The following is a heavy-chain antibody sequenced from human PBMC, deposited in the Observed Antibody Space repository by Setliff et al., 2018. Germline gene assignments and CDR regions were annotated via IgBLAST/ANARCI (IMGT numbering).Heavy chain of an antibody. V-gene: IGHV1-18*01. CDR2: ISGYNGNT. D-gene: IGHD3-3*01. Sequence: ASVKVSCKTSGFMFYTFGFSWVRHVPKQGFEWMGCISGYNGNTNYAQKFQDRVTVTMDTSTSTVYMELRSLRSDDTAVYYCARSSAPSVVLAADFDFWGLGTPVTVSS. CDR1: GFMFYTFG. CDR3: ARSSAPSVVLAADFDF. J-gene: IGHJ4*02.